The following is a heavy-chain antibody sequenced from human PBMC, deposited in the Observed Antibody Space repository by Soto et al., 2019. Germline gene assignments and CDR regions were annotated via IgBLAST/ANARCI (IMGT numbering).Heavy chain of an antibody. Sequence: SVKVACKASGGTLSSYAISWVRQAPGQGLEWMGGIIPIFGTANYAQKFQGRVTITADESTSTAYMELSSLRSEDTAVYYCARVGQQMVLSYYYYGMDVWGQGTTVTVCS. CDR2: IIPIFGTA. J-gene: IGHJ6*02. D-gene: IGHD6-13*01. CDR3: ARVGQQMVLSYYYYGMDV. V-gene: IGHV1-69*13. CDR1: GGTLSSYA.